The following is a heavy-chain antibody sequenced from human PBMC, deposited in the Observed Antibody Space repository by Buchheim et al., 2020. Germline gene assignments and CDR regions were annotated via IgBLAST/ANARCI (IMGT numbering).Heavy chain of an antibody. CDR2: IYYSGST. CDR3: ARAYGDLGPFDY. Sequence: QVQLQESGPGLVKPSETLSLTCTVSGGSISSYYWSWIRQPPGKGLEWIGYIYYSGSTNYNPSLKSRVTISVDTSKNQFSLKLSSVTAAETAVYYCARAYGDLGPFDYWGQGTL. D-gene: IGHD4-17*01. J-gene: IGHJ4*02. V-gene: IGHV4-59*01. CDR1: GGSISSYY.